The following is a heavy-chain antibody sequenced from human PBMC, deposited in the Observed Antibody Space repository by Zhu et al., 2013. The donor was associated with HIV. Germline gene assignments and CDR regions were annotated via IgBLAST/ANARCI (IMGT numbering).Heavy chain of an antibody. Sequence: QVQLVQSGAEVKKPGASVKVSCKASGYTFTGYYMHWVRQAPGQGLEWMGWINPNSGGTNYAQKFQGRVTMTRDTSISTAYMELSRLRSDDTAVYYCARGVGTYGFLEWCHFDYWGQGTLVTVS. J-gene: IGHJ4*02. V-gene: IGHV1-2*02. CDR3: ARGVGTYGFLEWCHFDY. D-gene: IGHD3-3*01. CDR1: GYTFTGYY. CDR2: INPNSGGT.